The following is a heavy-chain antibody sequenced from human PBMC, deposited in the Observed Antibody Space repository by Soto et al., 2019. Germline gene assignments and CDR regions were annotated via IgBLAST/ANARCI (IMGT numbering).Heavy chain of an antibody. J-gene: IGHJ3*02. CDR3: ARQYYYDSSGYYSGFRAFDI. Sequence: SETLSLTCTVSGGSIISYYWSWILQPPGKGLEWIGYIYYSGSTNYNPSLKSRVTISVDTSKNQFSLKLSSVTAADTAVYYCARQYYYDSSGYYSGFRAFDIWGQGTMVTVSS. V-gene: IGHV4-59*01. D-gene: IGHD3-22*01. CDR2: IYYSGST. CDR1: GGSIISYY.